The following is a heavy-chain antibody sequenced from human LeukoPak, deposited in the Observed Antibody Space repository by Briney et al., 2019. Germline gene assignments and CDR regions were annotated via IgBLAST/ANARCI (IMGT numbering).Heavy chain of an antibody. CDR2: IYNSGSST. Sequence: SETLSLTCTVSGGSISIYYWNWIRQPPGKGLEWIGYIYNSGSSTIYNPSLKSRVTISVDTSKNQFSLRLSSVTAADAAVYFCVRDRELTYWGQGTLVTVSS. CDR1: GGSISIYY. J-gene: IGHJ4*02. CDR3: VRDRELTY. D-gene: IGHD3-10*01. V-gene: IGHV4-59*01.